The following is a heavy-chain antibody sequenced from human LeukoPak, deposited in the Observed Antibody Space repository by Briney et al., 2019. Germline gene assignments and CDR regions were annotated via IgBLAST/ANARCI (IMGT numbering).Heavy chain of an antibody. V-gene: IGHV4-4*07. J-gene: IGHJ4*02. CDR1: GGSISSYY. Sequence: SETLSLTCTVSGGSISSYYWSWIRQPAGKGLEWIGRIYTSGSTNYNPSLKSRVTISVDTSKNQFSLKLSSVTAADTAVYYCARDRGGYRTMHYFDYWGQGTLVTVSS. CDR3: ARDRGGYRTMHYFDY. CDR2: IYTSGST. D-gene: IGHD1-26*01.